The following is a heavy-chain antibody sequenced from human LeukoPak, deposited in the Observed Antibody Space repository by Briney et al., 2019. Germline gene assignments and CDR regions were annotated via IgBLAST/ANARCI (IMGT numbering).Heavy chain of an antibody. V-gene: IGHV4-59*08. CDR2: IYYTGGT. Sequence: PSETLSLTCTVSGGSIGSNYWTWIRQPPGKGLEYIGYIYYTGGTNYNPSLKSRVTISVDTSKNQFSLKLSSVTAADTGVYFCAKYGNSGWVIDNWGQGTLVTVSS. CDR3: AKYGNSGWVIDN. CDR1: GGSIGSNY. J-gene: IGHJ4*02. D-gene: IGHD6-19*01.